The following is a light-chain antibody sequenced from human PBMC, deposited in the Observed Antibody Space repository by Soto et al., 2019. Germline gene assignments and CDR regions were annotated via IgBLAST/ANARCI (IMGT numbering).Light chain of an antibody. CDR3: QQYVHWPPGA. V-gene: IGKV3-15*01. Sequence: EVVVTQSLATLSVSPGERVTLSCRARQSVSSSLAWYQQRPGQAPRLLIYDTSTRAAGIAARFSGSGSGTEFTLTISSLQSEDSAVYDCQQYVHWPPGAFGQGTKV. J-gene: IGKJ1*01. CDR1: QSVSSS. CDR2: DTS.